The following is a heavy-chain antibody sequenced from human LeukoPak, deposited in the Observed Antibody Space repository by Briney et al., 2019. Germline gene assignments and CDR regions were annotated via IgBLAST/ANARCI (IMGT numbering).Heavy chain of an antibody. CDR1: GFTFGDYL. D-gene: IGHD6-19*01. J-gene: IGHJ4*02. CDR2: ISGGTT. CDR3: SRGSGWLSVY. Sequence: GGSLRFSCTASGFTFGDYLMSWFRQAPGKGLEWIGFISGGTTEYAASVKGRFTISRDDSTSIAYLQMNSLTTEDTAVYYCSRGSGWLSVYWGQGTLVTVSS. V-gene: IGHV3-49*03.